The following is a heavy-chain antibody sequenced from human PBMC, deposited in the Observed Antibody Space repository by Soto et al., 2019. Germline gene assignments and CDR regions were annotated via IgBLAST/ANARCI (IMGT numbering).Heavy chain of an antibody. V-gene: IGHV4-34*01. CDR3: ARRYGIAFDI. CDR2: INHSGST. D-gene: IGHD1-20*01. Sequence: PSEILSLTCAVYGGSFSGYYWSWIRQPPGKGLEWIGEINHSGSTNYNPSLKSRVTISVDTSKNQFSLKLSSVTAADTAVYYCARRYGIAFDIWGQGTMVTVSS. CDR1: GGSFSGYY. J-gene: IGHJ3*02.